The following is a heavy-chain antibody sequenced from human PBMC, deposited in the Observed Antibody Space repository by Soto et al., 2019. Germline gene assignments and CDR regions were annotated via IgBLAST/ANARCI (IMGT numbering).Heavy chain of an antibody. J-gene: IGHJ4*02. CDR1: GGSMSSYY. CDR2: IYYSGST. CDR3: ARALSDSSGPDY. D-gene: IGHD3-22*01. Sequence: SETRSLTCTVSGGSMSSYYWSWIRQPPGKGLEWIGYIYYSGSTYYNPSLKSRVTISVDTSKNQFSLKLSSVTAADTAVYYCARALSDSSGPDYWGQGTLVTVS. V-gene: IGHV4-59*12.